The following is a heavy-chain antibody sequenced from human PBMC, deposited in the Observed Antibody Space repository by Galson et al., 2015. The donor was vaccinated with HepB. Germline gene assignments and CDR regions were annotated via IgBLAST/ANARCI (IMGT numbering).Heavy chain of an antibody. CDR2: ISYDGSNK. CDR3: ARVRGALTFFQH. J-gene: IGHJ1*01. D-gene: IGHD1-26*01. V-gene: IGHV3-30*04. Sequence: SLRLSCAASGFTFSSYAMHWVRQAPGKGLEWVAVISYDGSNKYYADSVKGRFTISRDNSKNTLYLQMNSLRAEDTAVYYCARVRGALTFFQHWGQGTLVTVSS. CDR1: GFTFSSYA.